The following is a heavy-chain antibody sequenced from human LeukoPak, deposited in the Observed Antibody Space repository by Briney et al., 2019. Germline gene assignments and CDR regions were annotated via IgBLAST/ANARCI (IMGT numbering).Heavy chain of an antibody. CDR3: ARVRRDSSGYYF. CDR2: INSDGSST. J-gene: IGHJ4*02. V-gene: IGHV3-74*01. CDR1: GFTFSSYW. D-gene: IGHD3-22*01. Sequence: GGSPRLSCAASGFTFSSYWMHWFRQAPGKGLVWVSRINSDGSSTSYADSVKGRFTISRDNAKNTLYLQMNSLRAEDTAVYYCARVRRDSSGYYFWGQGTLVTVSS.